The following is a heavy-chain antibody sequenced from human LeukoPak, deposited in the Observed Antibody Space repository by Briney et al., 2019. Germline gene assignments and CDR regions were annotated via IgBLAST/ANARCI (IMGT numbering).Heavy chain of an antibody. J-gene: IGHJ4*02. CDR3: ARETVCSGWYDY. CDR2: ISGDGGST. Sequence: PGGSLRLSCAASGVTFSSYWMHWVRQAPGKGLEWVSLISGDGGSTFYADSVKGRFTISRDNSKNSLYLQMNSLRSDDTALYYCARETVCSGWYDYWGQGTLVTVSS. D-gene: IGHD6-19*01. CDR1: GVTFSSYW. V-gene: IGHV3-43*02.